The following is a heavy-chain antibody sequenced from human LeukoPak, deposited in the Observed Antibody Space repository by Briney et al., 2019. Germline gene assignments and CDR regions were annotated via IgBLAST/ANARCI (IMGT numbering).Heavy chain of an antibody. CDR1: GGSFSGYY. CDR2: INHSGST. J-gene: IGHJ4*02. Sequence: SETLSLTCAVYGGSFSGYYWSWIRQPPGKGLEWIGEINHSGSTNYNPSLKSRVTISVDTSKNQFSLKVSSVTAADTAVYYCARGGGIAAQDYWGQGTLVTVSS. D-gene: IGHD6-6*01. V-gene: IGHV4-34*01. CDR3: ARGGGIAAQDY.